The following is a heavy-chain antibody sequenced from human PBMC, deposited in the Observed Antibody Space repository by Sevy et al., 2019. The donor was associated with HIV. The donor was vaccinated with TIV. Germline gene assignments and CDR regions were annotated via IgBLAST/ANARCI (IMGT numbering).Heavy chain of an antibody. V-gene: IGHV3-49*03. CDR1: GFTFGDYG. CDR3: AGVPLVMFVLGGLSVGGHFDH. CDR2: IRSEPYGGAT. J-gene: IGHJ4*02. D-gene: IGHD3-9*01. Sequence: GGSLRLSCTASGFTFGDYGLSWFRQAPGKGLEWVAFIRSEPYGGATQYAAYVKVRFTISMDDSKSIANLHMNSLKSQDLAGYYSAGVPLVMFVLGGLSVGGHFDHWGQGTLVTVSS.